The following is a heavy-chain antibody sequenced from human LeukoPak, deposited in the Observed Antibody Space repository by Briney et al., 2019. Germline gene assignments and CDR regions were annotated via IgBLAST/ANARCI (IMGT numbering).Heavy chain of an antibody. Sequence: SETLSLTCTVSGYSIGSGYYWGWIRQPPVKGLEWIGSIYHSGSTYSSPSLKSRVTISVDTSRNQFSLKLTSVTAADTAVYYCARSTSCWLWFDPRGQGTLVTVSS. CDR1: GYSIGSGYY. CDR2: IYHSGST. D-gene: IGHD6-19*01. CDR3: ARSTSCWLWFDP. J-gene: IGHJ5*02. V-gene: IGHV4-38-2*02.